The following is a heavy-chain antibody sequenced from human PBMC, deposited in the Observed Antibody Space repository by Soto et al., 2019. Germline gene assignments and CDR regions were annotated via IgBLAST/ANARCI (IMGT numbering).Heavy chain of an antibody. D-gene: IGHD1-26*01. CDR3: ARDGPSGAGYCYGMDV. Sequence: QVQLQESGPGLVKPSQTLSLTCTVSGGSISSGGYYWSWIRQHPGKGLEWIGYIYYSGSTYYNPSLKSRVTISVDTSKMQFSLKLSSVTAADTAVYYCARDGPSGAGYCYGMDVWGQGTTVTVSS. V-gene: IGHV4-31*03. CDR1: GGSISSGGYY. CDR2: IYYSGST. J-gene: IGHJ6*02.